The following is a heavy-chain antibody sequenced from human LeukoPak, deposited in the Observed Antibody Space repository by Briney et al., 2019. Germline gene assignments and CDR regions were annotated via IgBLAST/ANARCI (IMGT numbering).Heavy chain of an antibody. CDR1: GGSITNSTW. J-gene: IGHJ4*02. CDR2: IYHSGYT. V-gene: IGHV4-4*02. D-gene: IGHD1-26*01. Sequence: SGTLSLTCAVSGGSITNSTWWSWFRQPPGKGLEWIGEIYHSGYTNYNSSLKSRVTISVDKSKNQFSLKLSSVTAADTAVYYCARAGGVVGAIPGAGDFEYWGQGTLVTVYS. CDR3: ARAGGVVGAIPGAGDFEY.